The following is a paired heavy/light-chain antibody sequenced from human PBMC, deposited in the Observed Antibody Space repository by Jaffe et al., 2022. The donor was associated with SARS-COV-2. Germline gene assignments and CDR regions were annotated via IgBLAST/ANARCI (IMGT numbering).Heavy chain of an antibody. CDR2: ISGSGGST. CDR3: AKGAGLVNYYYGVDV. V-gene: IGHV3-23*01. D-gene: IGHD3-9*01. Sequence: EVQLLESGGGLVQPGGSLRLSCAASGFTFSTYAMTWVRQAPGKGLEWVSAISGSGGSTYYADSVKGRFTISRDNSRNTLYLQMNSLRAEDTAIYYCAKGAGLVNYYYGVDVWGQGTTVTVSS. CDR1: GFTFSTYA. J-gene: IGHJ6*02.
Light chain of an antibody. CDR3: QQYNSYPWT. J-gene: IGKJ1*01. CDR2: AAS. CDR1: RGISNY. Sequence: DIQMTQSPSSLSASVGDRVTITCRASRGISNYLAWFQQKPGKAPKSLIYAASSLQSGVPSKFSGSGSGTDFTLTISSLQPEDFATYYCQQYNSYPWTFGQGTKVDIK. V-gene: IGKV1-16*02.